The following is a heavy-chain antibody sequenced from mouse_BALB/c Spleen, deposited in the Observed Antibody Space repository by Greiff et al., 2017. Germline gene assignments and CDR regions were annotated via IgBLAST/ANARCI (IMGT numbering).Heavy chain of an antibody. CDR1: GFSLTSYG. CDR3: ARDIGYYWFAY. J-gene: IGHJ3*01. V-gene: IGHV2-9*02. D-gene: IGHD2-3*01. Sequence: VKLMESGPGLVAPSQSLSITCTVSGFSLTSYGVHWVRQPPGKGLEWLGVIWAGGSTNYNSALMSRLSISKDNSKSQVFLKMNSLQTDDTAMYYCARDIGYYWFAYWGQGTLVTVSA. CDR2: IWAGGST.